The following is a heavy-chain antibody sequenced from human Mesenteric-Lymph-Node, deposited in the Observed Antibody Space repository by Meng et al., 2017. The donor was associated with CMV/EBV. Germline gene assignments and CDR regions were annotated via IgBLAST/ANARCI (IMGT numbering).Heavy chain of an antibody. V-gene: IGHV4-34*01. CDR1: CGSFSGYY. CDR3: ARGSSYDILTGYFDY. Sequence: LGVGCLRPSGTWSVRWAYCCGSFSGYYWNWIRQSPEKGLEWIGEINHSGSTTYNPSFTSRIIISVDTSTNQISLNMSSVTAADTAVYYCARGSSYDILTGYFDYWGQGALVTVSS. D-gene: IGHD3-9*01. J-gene: IGHJ4*02. CDR2: INHSGST.